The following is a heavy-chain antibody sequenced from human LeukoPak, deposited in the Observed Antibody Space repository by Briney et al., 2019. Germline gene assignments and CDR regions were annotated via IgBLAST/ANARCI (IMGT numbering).Heavy chain of an antibody. J-gene: IGHJ6*04. CDR3: ARDARGSQPPYYGMDV. V-gene: IGHV1-69*13. CDR1: GGTFSSYA. D-gene: IGHD2-15*01. Sequence: SVKVSCKASGGTFSSYAISWVRQAPGQGPEWMGGIIPIFGTANYAQKFQGRVTITADESTSTAYMELSSLRSEDTAVYYCARDARGSQPPYYGMDVWGKGTTVTVSS. CDR2: IIPIFGTA.